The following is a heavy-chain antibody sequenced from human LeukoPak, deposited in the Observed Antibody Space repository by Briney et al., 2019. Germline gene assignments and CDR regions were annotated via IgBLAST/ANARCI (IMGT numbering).Heavy chain of an antibody. D-gene: IGHD6-13*01. CDR2: ISYDGSNK. CDR1: GFTFSSYA. J-gene: IGHJ6*03. CDR3: ARAGGSSWGRYYYYYMDV. Sequence: PGGSLRLSCAASGFTFSSYAMHWVRQAPGKGLEWVAVISYDGSNKYYADSVKGRFTISRDNSKNTLYLQMNSLRAEDTAVYYCARAGGSSWGRYYYYYMDVWGKGTTVTVSS. V-gene: IGHV3-30*04.